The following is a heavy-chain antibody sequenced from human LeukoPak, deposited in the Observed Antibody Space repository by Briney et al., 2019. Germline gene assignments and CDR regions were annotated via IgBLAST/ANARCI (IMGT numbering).Heavy chain of an antibody. D-gene: IGHD2-2*01. Sequence: PSETLSLTCAVYGGSFSGYYWSWIRQSPGRELEWIGEINHSGISNCNPSLESRVILSVDTSKNQFSLRLSSVTAADMALYYCARRLVDSSASQVSDHWGQGTLVTVSS. CDR1: GGSFSGYY. CDR2: INHSGIS. V-gene: IGHV4-34*01. J-gene: IGHJ4*02. CDR3: ARRLVDSSASQVSDH.